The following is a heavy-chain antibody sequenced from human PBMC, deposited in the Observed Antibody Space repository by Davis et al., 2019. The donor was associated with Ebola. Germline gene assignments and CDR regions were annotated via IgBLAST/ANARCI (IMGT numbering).Heavy chain of an antibody. CDR3: ARDQYYYDSSGYGTDFDY. V-gene: IGHV3-74*01. CDR1: GYTFSSFW. Sequence: HTGGSLRLSCKGSGYTFSSFWMNWVRQAPGKGLEWVSRINSDGTSSNYTDVVRGRFTVSRDNAKNSLYLQMNSLRAEDTAVYYCARDQYYYDSSGYGTDFDYWGQGTLVTVSS. J-gene: IGHJ4*02. CDR2: INSDGTSS. D-gene: IGHD3-22*01.